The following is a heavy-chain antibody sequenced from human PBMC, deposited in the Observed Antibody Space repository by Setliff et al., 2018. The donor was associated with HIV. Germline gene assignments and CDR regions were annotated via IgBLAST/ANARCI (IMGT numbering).Heavy chain of an antibody. CDR1: GFTFSSYW. CDR2: IKSDGSYT. Sequence: GGSLRLSCAASGFTFSSYWMHWVRQAPGKGLVWVSRIKSDGSYTSYADSSKGRFTISRDNAKDTLHLQMNSLRAEDTAVYYCVRGLAAGGGYAMDVWGQGTTVTVSS. J-gene: IGHJ6*02. D-gene: IGHD6-13*01. V-gene: IGHV3-74*01. CDR3: VRGLAAGGGYAMDV.